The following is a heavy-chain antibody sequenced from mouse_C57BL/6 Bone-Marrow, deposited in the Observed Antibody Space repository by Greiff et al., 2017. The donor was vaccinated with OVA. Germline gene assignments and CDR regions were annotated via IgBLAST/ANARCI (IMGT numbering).Heavy chain of an antibody. D-gene: IGHD2-3*01. CDR2: ISSGGSYT. CDR3: SSRSYSGYYEDAMDY. CDR1: GFTFSSYG. Sequence: EVQRVESGGDLVKPGGSLKLSCAASGFTFSSYGMSWVRQTPDKRLEWVATISSGGSYTYYPDSVKGRFTISRDNAKNTLSLHLSCLKSVDTAMYFFSSRSYSGYYEDAMDYWGPGTSVTVSS. J-gene: IGHJ4*01. V-gene: IGHV5-6*01.